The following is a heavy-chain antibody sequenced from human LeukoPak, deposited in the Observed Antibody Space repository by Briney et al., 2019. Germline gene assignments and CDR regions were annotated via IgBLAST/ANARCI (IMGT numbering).Heavy chain of an antibody. D-gene: IGHD5-18*01. V-gene: IGHV1-8*03. CDR1: GYTFTSYD. CDR3: ARGPGSVFWGKAMDPFDY. J-gene: IGHJ4*02. Sequence: ASVKVSCKASGYTFTSYDINWVRQATGQGLEWMGWMNPNSGNTGYAQKFQGRVTITRNTSISTAYMELSSLRSEDTAVYYCARGPGSVFWGKAMDPFDYWGQGTLVTVSS. CDR2: MNPNSGNT.